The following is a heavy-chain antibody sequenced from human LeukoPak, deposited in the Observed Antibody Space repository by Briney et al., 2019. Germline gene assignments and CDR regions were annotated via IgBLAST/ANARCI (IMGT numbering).Heavy chain of an antibody. Sequence: PSETLSLTCTVSGGSISTYYWSWIRQPPGKGLEWIGEINHSGSTNYNPSLKSRVTISVDTSKNQFSLKLSSVTAADTAVYYCARPRYYYDSSGLGTWGQGTLVTVSS. CDR2: INHSGST. CDR1: GGSISTYY. J-gene: IGHJ5*02. D-gene: IGHD3-22*01. CDR3: ARPRYYYDSSGLGT. V-gene: IGHV4-34*01.